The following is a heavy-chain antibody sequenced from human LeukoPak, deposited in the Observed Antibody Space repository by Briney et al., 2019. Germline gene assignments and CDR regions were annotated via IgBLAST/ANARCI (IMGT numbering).Heavy chain of an antibody. J-gene: IGHJ4*02. Sequence: ASVKVSCKASGGTFSSYAISWVRQAPGQGLEWMGGIIPIFGTANYAQKFQGRVTITADKSTSTAYMELSSLRSEDTAVYYCAGYGSGSYLLYYFDYWGQGTLVTVSS. D-gene: IGHD3-10*01. CDR3: AGYGSGSYLLYYFDY. CDR2: IIPIFGTA. V-gene: IGHV1-69*06. CDR1: GGTFSSYA.